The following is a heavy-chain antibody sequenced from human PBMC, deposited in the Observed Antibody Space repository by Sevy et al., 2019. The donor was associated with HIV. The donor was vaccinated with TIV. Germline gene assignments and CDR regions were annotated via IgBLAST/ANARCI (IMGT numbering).Heavy chain of an antibody. CDR1: GFVFSSYA. CDR3: ARPRFLEWLSSAAFDI. J-gene: IGHJ3*02. Sequence: GGSLRLSCTASGFVFSSYAMHWVRQAPGKGLEWVAFIAYDGSNKNYADSVKGRFTLSRDNSKNTLYLQMNSLGAEDTAVYYCARPRFLEWLSSAAFDIWGQWTMVTVSS. V-gene: IGHV3-30*04. D-gene: IGHD3-3*01. CDR2: IAYDGSNK.